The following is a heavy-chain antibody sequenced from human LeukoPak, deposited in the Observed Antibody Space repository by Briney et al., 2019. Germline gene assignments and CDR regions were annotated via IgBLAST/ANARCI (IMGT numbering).Heavy chain of an antibody. Sequence: SETLSLTCTVSGGSHSRHYWSWIRHSPGKGLVWIGYIYYRGCTNYNPSLKSRVTISVDTSKNQFSLKLSSVTAADTAVYYCARVPLHYDILTGYYSRAFYFDYWGQGTLVTVSS. D-gene: IGHD3-9*01. V-gene: IGHV4-59*11. CDR3: ARVPLHYDILTGYYSRAFYFDY. J-gene: IGHJ4*02. CDR1: GGSHSRHY. CDR2: IYYRGCT.